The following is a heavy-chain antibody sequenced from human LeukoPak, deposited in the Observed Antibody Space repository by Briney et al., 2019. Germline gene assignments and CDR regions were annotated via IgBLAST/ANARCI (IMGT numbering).Heavy chain of an antibody. J-gene: IGHJ6*03. CDR3: AKDSASGSYFPYYMDV. CDR1: GFTFSRYT. D-gene: IGHD1-26*01. CDR2: ISGSGGST. V-gene: IGHV3-23*01. Sequence: GGSLRLSCAASGFTFSRYTMYWVRQAPGKGLEWVSAISGSGGSTYYADSVKGRFTISRDNSKNTLYLQMNSLRAEDTAVYYCAKDSASGSYFPYYMDVWGKGTTVTVSS.